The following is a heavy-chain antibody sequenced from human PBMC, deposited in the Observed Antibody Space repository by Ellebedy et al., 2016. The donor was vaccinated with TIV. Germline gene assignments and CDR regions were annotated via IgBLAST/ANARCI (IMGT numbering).Heavy chain of an antibody. J-gene: IGHJ5*02. D-gene: IGHD5-12*01. CDR1: GFTFTSFG. Sequence: ASVKVSCKASGFTFTSFGISWVRQAPGQGLEWLGWISVDNGKSNYAQNLQGRVTMTTDTSTSTAYMELRDLRSDDTAVYYCARDMVQGMVARYLWFDLWGQGTLVTVSS. CDR3: ARDMVQGMVARYLWFDL. V-gene: IGHV1-18*04. CDR2: ISVDNGKS.